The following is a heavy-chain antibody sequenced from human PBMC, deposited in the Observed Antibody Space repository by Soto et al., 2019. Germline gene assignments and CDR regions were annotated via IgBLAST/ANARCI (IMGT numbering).Heavy chain of an antibody. Sequence: LRLSCAASGFTFSTYSMNWVRQAPGKGLEWVSSIYSSGSYIYYADSVEGRFTISRDNAKNSLYLQMNSLRAEDTAVYYCARVFPTMVRANYYYGMDVWGQGTTVTVSS. J-gene: IGHJ6*02. CDR3: ARVFPTMVRANYYYGMDV. V-gene: IGHV3-21*04. CDR1: GFTFSTYS. CDR2: IYSSGSYI. D-gene: IGHD3-10*01.